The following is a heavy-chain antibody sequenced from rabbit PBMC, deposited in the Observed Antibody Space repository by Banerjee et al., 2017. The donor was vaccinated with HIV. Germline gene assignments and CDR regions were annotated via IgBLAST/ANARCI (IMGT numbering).Heavy chain of an antibody. V-gene: IGHV1S40*01. Sequence: QQLVESGGGLVKPGASLTLTCKASGFSFSSGYDMCWVRQAPGKGLEWIASIYTVGGSTYYASWAKGRFTISKTSSTTVTLQMTSLTAADTATYFCARDGYISVGYWFDLWGQGTLVTVS. CDR2: IYTVGGST. J-gene: IGHJ4*01. CDR3: ARDGYISVGYWFDL. CDR1: GFSFSSGYD. D-gene: IGHD1-1*01.